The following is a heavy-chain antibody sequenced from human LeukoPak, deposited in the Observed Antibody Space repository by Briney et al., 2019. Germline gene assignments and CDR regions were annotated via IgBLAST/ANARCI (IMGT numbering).Heavy chain of an antibody. J-gene: IGHJ6*02. Sequence: SETLSITCTVSGGSISSYYWSWIRQPPGKGLEWIGYIYYSGSTNYNPSLKSRVTISVDTSKNQFSLKLSSVTAADTAVYYCARLTPSGYYYYGMDVWGQGTTVTVSS. V-gene: IGHV4-59*08. CDR1: GGSISSYY. D-gene: IGHD2-15*01. CDR3: ARLTPSGYYYYGMDV. CDR2: IYYSGST.